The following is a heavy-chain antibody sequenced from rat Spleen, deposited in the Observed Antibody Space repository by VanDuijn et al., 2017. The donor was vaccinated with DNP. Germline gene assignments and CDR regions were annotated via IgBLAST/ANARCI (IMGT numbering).Heavy chain of an antibody. CDR1: GFTFSSYW. CDR3: AKAGGDRGGIGVDA. D-gene: IGHD1-11*01. Sequence: EVQLVETGGGLVQPGRSLKLSCVASGFTFSSYWMYWIRQAPGKGLEWVASINTDGGSTYYPDSVKGRFTISRDNAENTVDLQMNSLRSEDTATYDGAKAGGDRGGIGVDAWGQGTSVTVSS. CDR2: INTDGGST. J-gene: IGHJ4*01. V-gene: IGHV5-58*01.